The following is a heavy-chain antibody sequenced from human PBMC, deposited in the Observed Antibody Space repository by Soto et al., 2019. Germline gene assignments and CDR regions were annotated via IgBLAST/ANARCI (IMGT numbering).Heavy chain of an antibody. Sequence: GGSLRLSCAASGFTFSSYAMSWVRQAPGKGLEWVSAISGSGGSTYYADSVKGRFTISRDNSKNTLYLQMNSLRAEDTAVYYCAKDLIGKEGQGSSSWYSIDAFDIWGQGTMVTVSS. J-gene: IGHJ3*02. D-gene: IGHD6-13*01. CDR1: GFTFSSYA. CDR3: AKDLIGKEGQGSSSWYSIDAFDI. CDR2: ISGSGGST. V-gene: IGHV3-23*01.